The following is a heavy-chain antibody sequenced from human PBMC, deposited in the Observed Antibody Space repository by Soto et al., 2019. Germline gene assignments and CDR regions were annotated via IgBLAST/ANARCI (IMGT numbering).Heavy chain of an antibody. CDR2: IVPMLGTP. CDR3: ARNRTYSSTPSQYSGMAV. D-gene: IGHD1-26*01. Sequence: QVQLVQSGAEVKEPGSSVRVSCKASGGTFDNFIMNWVRQTPGQGLEWMGGIVPMLGTPTYAEKFKGRVTSSATGPTSPMYTAATSLRTEHTAIYYCARNRTYSSTPSQYSGMAVWGQGNTVTVSS. J-gene: IGHJ6*02. CDR1: GGTFDNFI. V-gene: IGHV1-69*01.